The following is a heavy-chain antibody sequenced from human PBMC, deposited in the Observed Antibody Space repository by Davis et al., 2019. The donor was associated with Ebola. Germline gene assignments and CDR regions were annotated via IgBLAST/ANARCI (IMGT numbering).Heavy chain of an antibody. V-gene: IGHV6-1*01. CDR3: ARGWLRTGFNY. Sequence: HSQTPSLTFSIPGNSVSINSGGWNRVRQSPSRGLEWLGRTYYNSRWYNDYALSVKGRIAINPDTSKNQISLQLNSVTPEDTAIYYCARGWLRTGFNYWGQGTLVTVSS. J-gene: IGHJ4*02. CDR2: TYYNSRWYN. CDR1: GNSVSINSGG. D-gene: IGHD5-12*01.